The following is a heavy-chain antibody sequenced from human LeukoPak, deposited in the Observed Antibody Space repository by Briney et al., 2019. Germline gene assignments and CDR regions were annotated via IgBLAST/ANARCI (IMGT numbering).Heavy chain of an antibody. D-gene: IGHD1-7*01. CDR2: IYPGDSDT. V-gene: IGHV5-51*01. CDR1: GYSFTSYW. CDR3: ARLLDGTTAGHYFDY. Sequence: GESLKISCKGSGYSFTSYWIGWVRQMPGKGLEWMGIIYPGDSDTRYSPSFQGQVTISADKSISTAYLQWSSLKASDTAMYHCARLLDGTTAGHYFDYWGQGTLVTVSS. J-gene: IGHJ4*02.